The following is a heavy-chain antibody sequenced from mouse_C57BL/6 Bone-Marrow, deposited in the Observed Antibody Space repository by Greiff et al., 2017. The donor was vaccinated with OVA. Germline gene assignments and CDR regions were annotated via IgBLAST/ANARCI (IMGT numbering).Heavy chain of an antibody. CDR1: GYTFTSYG. V-gene: IGHV1-81*01. Sequence: VKLQESGAELARPGASVKLSCKASGYTFTSYGISWVKQRTGQGLEWIGEIYPRSGNTYYNEKFKGKATLTADKSSSTAYMELRSLTSEDSAVYFCAPYYYGSRRAMDYWGQGTSVTVSS. J-gene: IGHJ4*01. CDR2: IYPRSGNT. D-gene: IGHD1-1*01. CDR3: APYYYGSRRAMDY.